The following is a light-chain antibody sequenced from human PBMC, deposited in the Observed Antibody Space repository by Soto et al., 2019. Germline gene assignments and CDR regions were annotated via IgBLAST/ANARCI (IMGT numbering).Light chain of an antibody. Sequence: EIVMTQSPATLSVSPGERATFSCRASHSVSSNLAWFQQKPGQAPRLLIYGASTRATGSGSGSGTEVTLTISSLQSGEFAVYFCHQYNNWPFTVGQGTRLEIK. CDR1: HSVSSN. CDR3: HQYNNWPFT. CDR2: GAS. J-gene: IGKJ5*01. V-gene: IGKV3-15*01.